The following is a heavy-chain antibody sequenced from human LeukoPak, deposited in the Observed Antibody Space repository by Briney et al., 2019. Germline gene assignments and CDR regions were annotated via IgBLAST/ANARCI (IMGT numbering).Heavy chain of an antibody. CDR3: ARILRSGNSGYACDY. CDR1: GFSFSNYW. Sequence: GESLTLSCAVSGFSFSNYWMTWVSQAPGKGLEWVANINQDGSERNHVDSVKGRFTISRDNAKKSLYLQMNSLRAEETAVYFCARILRSGNSGYACDYWGQGALVTVSS. CDR2: INQDGSER. D-gene: IGHD5-12*01. V-gene: IGHV3-7*02. J-gene: IGHJ4*02.